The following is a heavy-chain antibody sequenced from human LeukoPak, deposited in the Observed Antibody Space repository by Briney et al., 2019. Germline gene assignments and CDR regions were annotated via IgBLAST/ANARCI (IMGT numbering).Heavy chain of an antibody. CDR2: TYSDVNT. D-gene: IGHD3-10*01. Sequence: GGSLRLSCAASGFTVSSNYMSWVRQAPGKGLEWVSITYSDVNTNYADSVKGRFTISRDNAKNTLFLQMNSLRAEDTAVYYCAREDFGVDYWGQGTLVTVSS. V-gene: IGHV3-53*01. J-gene: IGHJ4*02. CDR3: AREDFGVDY. CDR1: GFTVSSNY.